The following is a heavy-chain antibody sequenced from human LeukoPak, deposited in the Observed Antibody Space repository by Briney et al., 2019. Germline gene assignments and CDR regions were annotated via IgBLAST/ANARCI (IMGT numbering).Heavy chain of an antibody. CDR2: IYYSGST. D-gene: IGHD6-13*01. J-gene: IGHJ4*02. Sequence: KPSETLSLTCTVSGGSISSYYWSWIRQPPGKGLEWIGYIYYSGSTNYNPSLKSRVTISVDTSKNYFSLKLSSMAAADTAVYYCARFSISWSYFDSWGQGTLVTVSS. CDR3: ARFSISWSYFDS. V-gene: IGHV4-59*01. CDR1: GGSISSYY.